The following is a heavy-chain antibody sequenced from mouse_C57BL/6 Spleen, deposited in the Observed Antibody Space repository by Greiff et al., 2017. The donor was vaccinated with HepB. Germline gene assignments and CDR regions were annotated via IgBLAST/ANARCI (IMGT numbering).Heavy chain of an antibody. CDR3: VRRAGTWGYFDV. CDR1: GFSFNTYA. V-gene: IGHV10-1*01. CDR2: IRSKSNNYAT. J-gene: IGHJ1*03. D-gene: IGHD4-1*01. Sequence: EVQLVESGGGLVQPKGSLKLSCAASGFSFNTYAMNWVRQAPGKGLEWVARIRSKSNNYATYYADSVKDRFTISRDDSESMLYLQMNNLKTEDTAMYYCVRRAGTWGYFDVWGTGTTVTVSS.